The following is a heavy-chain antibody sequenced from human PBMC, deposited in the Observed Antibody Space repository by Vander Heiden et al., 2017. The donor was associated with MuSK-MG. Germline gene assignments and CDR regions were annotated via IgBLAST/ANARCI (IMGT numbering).Heavy chain of an antibody. CDR3: ARELVVVPAAIRAFDI. CDR1: GGTFSSYA. CDR2: IIPILGIA. V-gene: IGHV1-69*04. J-gene: IGHJ3*02. Sequence: QVQLVQSGAEVKKPGSSVKVSCKASGGTFSSYAISWVRQAPGQGLVWMGGIIPILGIANYAQKFQGRVTITADESTSTAYMELSSLRSEDTAVYYCARELVVVPAAIRAFDIWGQGTMVTVSS. D-gene: IGHD2-2*02.